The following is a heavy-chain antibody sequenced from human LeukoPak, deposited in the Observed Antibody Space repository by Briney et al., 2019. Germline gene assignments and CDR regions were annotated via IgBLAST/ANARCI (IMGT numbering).Heavy chain of an antibody. V-gene: IGHV4-34*01. J-gene: IGHJ6*03. CDR2: INHSGST. D-gene: IGHD3-10*01. Sequence: SETLSLTCTVSGGSISSYYWSWIRQAPGKGLEWIGEINHSGSTNYNPSLKSRVTISADTSKNQFSLKLSSVTAADTAVYYCARGPRFTSYYYYYYYMDVWGKGTTVTVSS. CDR1: GGSISSYY. CDR3: ARGPRFTSYYYYYYYMDV.